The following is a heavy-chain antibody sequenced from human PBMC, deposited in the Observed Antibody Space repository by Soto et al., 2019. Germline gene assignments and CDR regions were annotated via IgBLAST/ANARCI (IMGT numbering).Heavy chain of an antibody. CDR2: ISKDGGDK. D-gene: IGHD5-18*01. CDR1: GFSFSRYG. V-gene: IGHV3-30*18. J-gene: IGHJ4*02. CDR3: AKDGYKYKYYSDY. Sequence: GGSLRLSCAASGFSFSRYGIHWVRQAPGKGLEWVAVISKDGGDKEYAESVKGRCTISRENSKSTVYLQMNSLRVEDTAVYYCAKDGYKYKYYSDYWVQGTLATVSS.